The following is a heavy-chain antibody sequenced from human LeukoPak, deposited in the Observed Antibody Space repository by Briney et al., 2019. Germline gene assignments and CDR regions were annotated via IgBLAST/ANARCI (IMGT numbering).Heavy chain of an antibody. Sequence: PSETLSLTCAVYGGSFSGYYWSWIRQPPGKGLEWIGEINHSGSTNYNPSLKSRVTISVDTSKNQFSLKLSSVTAADTAVYYCARQRRALYYYDSCGQFLFDYWGQGTLVTASS. CDR2: INHSGST. J-gene: IGHJ4*02. V-gene: IGHV4-34*01. D-gene: IGHD3-22*01. CDR3: ARQRRALYYYDSCGQFLFDY. CDR1: GGSFSGYY.